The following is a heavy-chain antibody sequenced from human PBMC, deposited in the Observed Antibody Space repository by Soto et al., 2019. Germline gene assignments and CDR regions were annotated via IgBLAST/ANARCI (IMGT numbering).Heavy chain of an antibody. J-gene: IGHJ5*02. V-gene: IGHV3-74*01. CDR1: GFTFSSYW. Sequence: HPGGSLRLSCAASGFTFSSYWMHWVRQAPGKGLVWVSRINSDGSSTSYADSVKGRFTISRDNAKNTLYLQMNSLRAEDTAVYYCARPLPYYYDSSGYYPGEFDPWGQGTLVTVS. CDR3: ARPLPYYYDSSGYYPGEFDP. CDR2: INSDGSST. D-gene: IGHD3-22*01.